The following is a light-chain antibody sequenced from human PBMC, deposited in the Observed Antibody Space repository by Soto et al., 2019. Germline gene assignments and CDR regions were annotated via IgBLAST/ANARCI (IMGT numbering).Light chain of an antibody. CDR3: CSYAGNYTHV. CDR1: SSDVGNYDY. Sequence: QSALTQPRSVSGSPGQSVTIPCTGTSSDVGNYDYVYWYQQYPGKAPKLMIYDVSKRPSGVPDRFSGFKSGNTASLTISGLQPEDEGDFYCCSYAGNYTHVFGTGTKVTVL. J-gene: IGLJ1*01. CDR2: DVS. V-gene: IGLV2-11*01.